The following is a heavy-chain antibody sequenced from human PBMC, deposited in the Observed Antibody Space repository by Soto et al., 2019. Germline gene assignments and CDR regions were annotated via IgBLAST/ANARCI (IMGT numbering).Heavy chain of an antibody. V-gene: IGHV1-46*01. Sequence: GASVKVSCKASGYTFTSYYMHWVRQAPGQGLEWMGIINPSGGSTSYAQKFQGRVTMTRDTSTSTVYMELSSLRSEDTAVYYCARDRQVGVVISGRDVWGQGTTVTVPS. CDR3: ARDRQVGVVISGRDV. CDR2: INPSGGST. D-gene: IGHD3-3*01. J-gene: IGHJ6*02. CDR1: GYTFTSYY.